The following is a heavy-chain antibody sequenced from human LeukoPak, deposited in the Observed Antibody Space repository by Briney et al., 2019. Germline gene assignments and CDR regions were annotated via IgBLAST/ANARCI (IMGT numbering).Heavy chain of an antibody. J-gene: IGHJ3*02. V-gene: IGHV1-2*02. CDR1: GYTFTGYY. D-gene: IGHD2-2*01. CDR3: ARERYCSSTSCAINPSGAFDI. Sequence: ASVKVSCKASGYTFTGYYMHWVRQAPGQGLEWMGWINPNSGGTNYAQKFQGRVTMTRDTSISTAYMKLSRLRSDDTAVYYCARERYCSSTSCAINPSGAFDIWGQGTMVTVSS. CDR2: INPNSGGT.